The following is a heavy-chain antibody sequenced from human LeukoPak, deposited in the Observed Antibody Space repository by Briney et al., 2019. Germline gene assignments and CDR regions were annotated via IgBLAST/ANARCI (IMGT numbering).Heavy chain of an antibody. D-gene: IGHD2-21*02. CDR3: ASLSVVTDAFDI. V-gene: IGHV3-21*01. Sequence: GGSLRLSCAASGFTFSSYSMNWVRQAPGKGLEWVSSISSSSSYIYYADSVKGRFTISRDNAKNSLYLQMNSLRAEDTAVYYCASLSVVTDAFDIWGQGTMVTVSS. CDR2: ISSSSSYI. CDR1: GFTFSSYS. J-gene: IGHJ3*02.